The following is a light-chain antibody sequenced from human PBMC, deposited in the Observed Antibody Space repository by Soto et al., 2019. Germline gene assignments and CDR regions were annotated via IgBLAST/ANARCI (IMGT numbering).Light chain of an antibody. CDR3: QQTYSTLSIT. Sequence: DIQMTQSPSSLSPSVGDRVTITCRASESIARHLNWYQQKPGKAPNLLIYAASSLQNGVPSRFRGGGSGKDFTLTINNLQPEDFATYYCQQTYSTLSITFGPGTRLEIK. V-gene: IGKV1-39*01. CDR1: ESIARH. J-gene: IGKJ5*01. CDR2: AAS.